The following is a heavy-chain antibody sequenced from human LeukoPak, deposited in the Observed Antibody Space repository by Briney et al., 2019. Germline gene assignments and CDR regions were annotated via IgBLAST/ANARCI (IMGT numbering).Heavy chain of an antibody. CDR1: GGSISSSSYY. CDR3: AREKSIWAAAVGFDP. CDR2: INHSGST. D-gene: IGHD6-13*01. Sequence: PSETLSLTCTVSGGSISSSSYYWGWIRQPPGKGLEWIGEINHSGSTNYNPSLKSRVTISVDTSKNQFSLKLSSVTAADTAVYYCAREKSIWAAAVGFDPWGQGTLVTVSS. J-gene: IGHJ5*02. V-gene: IGHV4-39*07.